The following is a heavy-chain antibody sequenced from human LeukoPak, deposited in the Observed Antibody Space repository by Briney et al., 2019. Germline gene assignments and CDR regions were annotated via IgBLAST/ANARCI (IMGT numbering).Heavy chain of an antibody. D-gene: IGHD3-10*01. CDR1: GFTFSLYW. CDR2: IKEDGSEE. CDR3: ARLAPYYGTGII. V-gene: IGHV3-7*01. J-gene: IGHJ3*02. Sequence: GGSLRLSCAASGFTFSLYWMIWLRQAPGKGVEWVATIKEDGSEEYYVDCVKGRFTISRDNAKNSLYLQMSSLRAEDTAVYYCARLAPYYGTGIIWGQGTVVTVSS.